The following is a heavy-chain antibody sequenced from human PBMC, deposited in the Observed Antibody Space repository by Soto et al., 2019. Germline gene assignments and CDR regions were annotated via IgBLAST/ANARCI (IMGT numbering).Heavy chain of an antibody. D-gene: IGHD3-9*01. CDR2: IYWDDDK. CDR1: GFSLTTYGVG. CDR3: AHRLPLASDWSSGRFDY. J-gene: IGHJ4*02. V-gene: IGHV2-5*02. Sequence: QITLKESGPTLVKPTQTLTLTCTFSGFSLTTYGVGVGWIRQPPGKALQWLALIYWDDDKRYCPSLKSRLTITKDTSKNQVVRTMTNRDPVDTATYFCAHRLPLASDWSSGRFDYWGQGTLVTVSS.